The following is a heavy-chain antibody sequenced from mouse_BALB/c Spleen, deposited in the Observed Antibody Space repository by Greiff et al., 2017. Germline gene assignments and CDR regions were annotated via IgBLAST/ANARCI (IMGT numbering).Heavy chain of an antibody. CDR3: ARGGNYAGAWFAY. CDR2: ISDGGSYT. CDR1: GFTFSDYY. D-gene: IGHD2-1*01. Sequence: EVQGVESGGGLVKPGGSLKLSCAASGFTFSDYYMYWVRQTPEKRLEWVATISDGGSYTYYPDSVKGRFTISRDNAKNNLYLQMSSLKSEDTAMYYCARGGNYAGAWFAYWGQGTLVTVSA. J-gene: IGHJ3*01. V-gene: IGHV5-4*02.